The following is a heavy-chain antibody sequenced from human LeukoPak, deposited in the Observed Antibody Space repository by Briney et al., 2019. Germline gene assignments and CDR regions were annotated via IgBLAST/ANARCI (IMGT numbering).Heavy chain of an antibody. V-gene: IGHV4-39*01. CDR1: GGSISSSSYY. J-gene: IGHJ5*02. Sequence: PSETLSLTCTVSGGSISSSSYYWGWIRQPPGKGLEWIGSIYYSGSTYYNPSLKSRVTISVDTSKNQFSLKLSSVTAADTAVYYCARLQGYSYGFRGWFDPWGQGTLVTVSS. CDR3: ARLQGYSYGFRGWFDP. D-gene: IGHD5-18*01. CDR2: IYYSGST.